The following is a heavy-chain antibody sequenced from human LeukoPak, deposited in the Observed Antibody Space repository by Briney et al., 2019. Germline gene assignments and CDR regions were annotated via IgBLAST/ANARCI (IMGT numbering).Heavy chain of an antibody. Sequence: GASVKVSCKASGYTFTNYGISWVRQAPGQGLEWMGWISAYNGNTNYAQKLQDRVTMTTDTSTSTAYMEVRSLRSDDTAVYYCARGAYCGGDCYQRSLYSWGQGALVTVSS. CDR1: GYTFTNYG. CDR2: ISAYNGNT. D-gene: IGHD2-21*02. J-gene: IGHJ4*02. V-gene: IGHV1-18*01. CDR3: ARGAYCGGDCYQRSLYS.